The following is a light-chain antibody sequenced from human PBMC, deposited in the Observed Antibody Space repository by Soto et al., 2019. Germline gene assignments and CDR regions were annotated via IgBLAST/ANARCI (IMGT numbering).Light chain of an antibody. CDR1: QSVSSN. V-gene: IGKV3-15*01. CDR2: GAS. Sequence: EIVMTQSPATLSVSPGERATLSCRASQSVSSNLAWYQQTPGQAPRLLIYGASTRATGIPARFSGSGSGTEFTLTISSLQSEDFAVYYCQQYDNWHTFGQGTKLEIK. CDR3: QQYDNWHT. J-gene: IGKJ2*01.